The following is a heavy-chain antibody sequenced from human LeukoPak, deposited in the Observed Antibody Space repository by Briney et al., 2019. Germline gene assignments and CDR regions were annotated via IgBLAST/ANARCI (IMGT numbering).Heavy chain of an antibody. Sequence: SETLSLTCTVSGGSISNYYWSWIRQPPGKGLEWIGYIHYSGSTNYNSSLKSRVTISVDTSKNQFSLKLSSVTAADTAVYYCARAFGGGPGGYWGQGTLVTVSS. J-gene: IGHJ4*02. CDR3: ARAFGGGPGGY. CDR2: IHYSGST. D-gene: IGHD4-23*01. V-gene: IGHV4-59*01. CDR1: GGSISNYY.